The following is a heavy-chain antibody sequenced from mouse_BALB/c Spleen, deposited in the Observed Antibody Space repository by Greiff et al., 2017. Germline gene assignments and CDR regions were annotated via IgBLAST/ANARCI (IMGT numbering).Heavy chain of an antibody. CDR3: ARRAVDY. D-gene: IGHD3-1*01. CDR2: ISSGGSYT. J-gene: IGHJ2*01. CDR1: GFTFSSYA. V-gene: IGHV5-9-1*01. Sequence: DVMLVESGGGLVKPGGSLKLSCAASGFTFSSYAMSWVRQTPEKRLEWVATISSGGSYTYYPDSVKGRFTISRDNAKNTLYLQMSSLRSEDTAMYYCARRAVDYWGQGTTLTVSS.